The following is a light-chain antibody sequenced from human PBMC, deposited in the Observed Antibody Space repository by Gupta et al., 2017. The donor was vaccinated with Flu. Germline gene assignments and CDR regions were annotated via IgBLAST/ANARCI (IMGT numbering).Light chain of an antibody. CDR1: QSVSTY. CDR3: QQRSIWPPALT. Sequence: EIVLTQSPVTLSLSPGERATLSCRASQSVSTYLAWYQQKPGQATRLLIYDASNRATGIPARFSGSGSGTDFTLTSSSLEPEDFAVYYCQQRSIWPPALTFGGGTKVE. J-gene: IGKJ4*01. CDR2: DAS. V-gene: IGKV3-11*01.